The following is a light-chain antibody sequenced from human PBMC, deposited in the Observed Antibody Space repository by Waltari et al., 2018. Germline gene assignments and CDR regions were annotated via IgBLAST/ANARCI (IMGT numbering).Light chain of an antibody. CDR1: SSDVGGYKY. J-gene: IGLJ1*01. Sequence: QSALTQPAPVSGSPGQSITISCAGTSSDVGGYKYVSWYQQHPGKAPKPRVYEVSNRPPGVSNRFSGSKAGNTASLTISGLQAEDEADYYCSSYTSSSTYVFGTGTKVTVL. CDR2: EVS. CDR3: SSYTSSSTYV. V-gene: IGLV2-14*01.